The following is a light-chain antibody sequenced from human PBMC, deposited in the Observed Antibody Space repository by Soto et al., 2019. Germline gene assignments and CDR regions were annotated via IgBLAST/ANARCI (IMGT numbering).Light chain of an antibody. V-gene: IGLV2-14*03. J-gene: IGLJ2*01. CDR3: SSSTSSNTFL. Sequence: QSALTQPASVSGSPGQSITISCTGTSSDVGGYDYVSWYQHHPGKAPKLMIYDVTNRPSGVSNRFSGSKSGNTASLTISGLQADDEADYFCSSSTSSNTFLFGGGTKLTVL. CDR1: SSDVGGYDY. CDR2: DVT.